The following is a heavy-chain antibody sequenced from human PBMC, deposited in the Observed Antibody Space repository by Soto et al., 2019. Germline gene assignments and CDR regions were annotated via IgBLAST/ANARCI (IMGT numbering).Heavy chain of an antibody. J-gene: IGHJ4*02. CDR2: IYWDDDK. CDR3: AHRSRLNYDCSGLGTTYYFDY. D-gene: IGHD3-22*01. CDR1: GFSLSTIGVG. V-gene: IGHV2-5*02. Sequence: SGPTLVNPTHTLTQTCTFSGFSLSTIGVGVGWIRQPPGKSLEWLALIYWDDDKRYSPSLKSRLTITKETSKNQVVLTMANMDPVDKAKYYCAHRSRLNYDCSGLGTTYYFDYWGQGPRVT.